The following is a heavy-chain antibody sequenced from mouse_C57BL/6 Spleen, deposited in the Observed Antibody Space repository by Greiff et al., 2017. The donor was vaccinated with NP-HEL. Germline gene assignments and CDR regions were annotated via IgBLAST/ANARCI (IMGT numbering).Heavy chain of an antibody. D-gene: IGHD2-5*01. Sequence: QVQLQQPGAELVMPGASVKLSCKASGYTFTSYWMHWVKQRPGQGLEWIGEIDPSDSYTNYNQKFKGKSTLTVDKSSSTAYMQLSSLTSDDSAVYYCARGRSNYDWYFDVWGTGTTVTVSS. CDR3: ARGRSNYDWYFDV. CDR2: IDPSDSYT. V-gene: IGHV1-69*01. J-gene: IGHJ1*03. CDR1: GYTFTSYW.